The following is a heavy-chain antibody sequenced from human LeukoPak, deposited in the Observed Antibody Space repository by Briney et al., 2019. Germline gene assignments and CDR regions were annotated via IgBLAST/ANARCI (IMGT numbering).Heavy chain of an antibody. CDR3: AKVLTGYSRTFDAFDI. Sequence: GGSLRLSCAASGFTFSNYAMSWVRQAPGKGLQWVSGISATGGSTYYADSVKGRFTVSRDRSKSSLYLQMNSLRAEDTAVCYCAKVLTGYSRTFDAFDIWGQGTMVTVSS. CDR1: GFTFSNYA. V-gene: IGHV3-23*01. CDR2: ISATGGST. J-gene: IGHJ3*02. D-gene: IGHD6-13*01.